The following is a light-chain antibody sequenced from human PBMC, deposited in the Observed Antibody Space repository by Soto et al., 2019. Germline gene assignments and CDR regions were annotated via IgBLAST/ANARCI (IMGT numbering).Light chain of an antibody. V-gene: IGKV3-20*01. J-gene: IGKJ2*01. Sequence: EIVLTQSPGSLSLSPGERATLSCRASQSVSSNYLAWYQQKPGQAPRLVIYAVSSMATGIPDRFSGSGSGTDFTLTISRLEPEDFAVYYCQQYGTSPPMYTFGQGTKLEIK. CDR2: AVS. CDR1: QSVSSNY. CDR3: QQYGTSPPMYT.